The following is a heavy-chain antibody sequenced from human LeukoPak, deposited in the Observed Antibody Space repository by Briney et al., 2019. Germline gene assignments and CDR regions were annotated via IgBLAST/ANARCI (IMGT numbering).Heavy chain of an antibody. V-gene: IGHV3-64*01. J-gene: IGHJ6*03. CDR1: GFTFSSYA. CDR3: ARNGGDYYYYMDV. CDR2: ISSNGGST. Sequence: GGSLRLSCAASGFTFSSYAMHWVRQAPGKGLEYVSAISSNGGSTYYANSVKGRFTISRDNSKNTLYLQMGSLRAEDMAVYYCARNGGDYYYYMDVWGKGTTVTVSS.